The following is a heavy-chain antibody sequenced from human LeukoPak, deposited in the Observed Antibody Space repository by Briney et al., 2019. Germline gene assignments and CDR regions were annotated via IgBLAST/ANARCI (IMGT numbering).Heavy chain of an antibody. CDR2: IGTAGDT. J-gene: IGHJ6*02. CDR1: GFTFSSYD. Sequence: GGSLRLSCAASGFTFSSYDMHWVRQATGKGLEWVSAIGTAGDTYYPGSVKGRFTIPRENAKNSLYLQMNSLRAGDTAVYYCARAPGTTHYYGMDVWGQGTTVTVSS. CDR3: ARAPGTTHYYGMDV. D-gene: IGHD1-1*01. V-gene: IGHV3-13*01.